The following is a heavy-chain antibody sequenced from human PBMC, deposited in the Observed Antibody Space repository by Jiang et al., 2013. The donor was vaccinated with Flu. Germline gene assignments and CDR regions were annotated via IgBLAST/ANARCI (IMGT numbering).Heavy chain of an antibody. CDR1: GDSTSIYY. CDR2: VSTSLGT. V-gene: IGHV4-4*07. Sequence: PGLVKPSETLSLTCTVSGDSTSIYYWSWIRQPAGKGLEWIGRVSTSLGTNYNPSLKSRVTMSLDTSKNQFALNLTSVTAADTAVYYCARDQGTRYADVWGQGTLVTVPS. J-gene: IGHJ3*01. CDR3: ARDQGTRYADV. D-gene: IGHD2-2*01.